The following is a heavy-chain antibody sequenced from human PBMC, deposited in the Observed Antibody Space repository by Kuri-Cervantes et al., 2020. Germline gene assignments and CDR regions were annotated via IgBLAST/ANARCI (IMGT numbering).Heavy chain of an antibody. CDR1: GFTFSSYS. CDR3: ARDDRIAAAGNDAFDI. Sequence: LTCAASGFTFSSYSMNWVRQAPGKGLEWVSSISSSSSYIYYADSVKGRFTISRDNAKNSLYLQMNSLRAEDTAVYYCARDDRIAAAGNDAFDIWGQGTMVTVSS. D-gene: IGHD6-13*01. CDR2: ISSSSSYI. J-gene: IGHJ3*02. V-gene: IGHV3-21*01.